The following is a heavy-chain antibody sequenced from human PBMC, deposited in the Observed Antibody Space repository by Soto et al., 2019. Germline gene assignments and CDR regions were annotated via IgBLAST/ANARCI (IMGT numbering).Heavy chain of an antibody. D-gene: IGHD7-27*01. Sequence: QVQLVQSGAEVKKPGSSVKVSCKASGGTFSSYAISWVRQAPGQGLEWMGGIIPIFGTANYAQKLQGRVTITADESTSIAYVALSSLSSEDTAVYSCASGDLRWYLDYWGHGTLVTVSS. V-gene: IGHV1-69*01. CDR2: IIPIFGTA. CDR3: ASGDLRWYLDY. CDR1: GGTFSSYA. J-gene: IGHJ4*01.